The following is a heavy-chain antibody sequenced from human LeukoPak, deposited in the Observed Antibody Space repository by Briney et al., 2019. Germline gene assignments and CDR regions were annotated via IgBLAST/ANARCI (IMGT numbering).Heavy chain of an antibody. J-gene: IGHJ4*02. CDR1: GGTFSSYA. CDR3: ARDGDSGSYCPW. D-gene: IGHD1-26*01. V-gene: IGHV1-69*13. Sequence: ASVKVSCKASGGTFSSYAISWVRQAPGQGLEWMGGIIPIFGTANYAQKFQGRVTITADESTSTAYMELSSLRSEDTAVYYCARDGDSGSYCPWWGQGTLVTVSS. CDR2: IIPIFGTA.